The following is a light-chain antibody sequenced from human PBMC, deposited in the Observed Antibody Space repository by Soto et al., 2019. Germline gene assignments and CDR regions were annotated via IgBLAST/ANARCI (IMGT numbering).Light chain of an antibody. J-gene: IGKJ2*01. V-gene: IGKV3-20*01. CDR3: QQYGSSLYT. CDR1: QSISSSY. Sequence: EIVLTQSPGTLSLSPGERATLPCRASQSISSSYLAWYQQKPGQAPRLLIYAASSRATGIPDRFSGSGSGTDFTLTISRLEPEDFALYYCQQYGSSLYTFGQGTQLEIK. CDR2: AAS.